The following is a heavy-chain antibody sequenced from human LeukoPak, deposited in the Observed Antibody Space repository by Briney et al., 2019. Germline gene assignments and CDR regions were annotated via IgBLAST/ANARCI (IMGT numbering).Heavy chain of an antibody. V-gene: IGHV4-39*01. CDR3: ARHVRGTIAVAAPRTYYYYYMDV. D-gene: IGHD6-19*01. Sequence: KTSETLSLTCTVSGGSISSSSYYWGWLRQPPGKGLEWIGSIYYSGSTYYNPSLKSRVTISVDTSKNQFSLKLSSVTAADTAVYYCARHVRGTIAVAAPRTYYYYYMDVWGKGTTVTISS. J-gene: IGHJ6*03. CDR1: GGSISSSSYY. CDR2: IYYSGST.